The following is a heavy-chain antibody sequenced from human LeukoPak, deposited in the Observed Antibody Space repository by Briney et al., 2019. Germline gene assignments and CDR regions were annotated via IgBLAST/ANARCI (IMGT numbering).Heavy chain of an antibody. CDR1: GGSTSSHY. V-gene: IGHV4-59*11. D-gene: IGHD3-3*01. J-gene: IGHJ5*02. Sequence: SETLSLTCTVSGGSTSSHYWSWIRQPPGKGLEWIGYIYYSGSTNYNPSLKSRVTISVDTSKNQFSLKLSSVTAADTAVYYCARDGAPSLYDFWSGPFDPWGQGTLVTVYS. CDR3: ARDGAPSLYDFWSGPFDP. CDR2: IYYSGST.